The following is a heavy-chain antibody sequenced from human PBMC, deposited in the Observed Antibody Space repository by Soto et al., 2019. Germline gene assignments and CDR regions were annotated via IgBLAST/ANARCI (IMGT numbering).Heavy chain of an antibody. CDR3: AHSQTGYSYGPVDY. J-gene: IGHJ4*02. CDR1: GCSLSTIGLS. V-gene: IGHV2-5*02. Sequence: SGSMPGNPTQTLSLTCVDLGCSLSTIGLSVAWIRQPPGKALEWLALIYWDDDKRYNPSLESRLSITKDSSKNQVVLTMTNMDPVDTATYYCAHSQTGYSYGPVDYWGQGTLVTLSS. CDR2: IYWDDDK. D-gene: IGHD5-18*01.